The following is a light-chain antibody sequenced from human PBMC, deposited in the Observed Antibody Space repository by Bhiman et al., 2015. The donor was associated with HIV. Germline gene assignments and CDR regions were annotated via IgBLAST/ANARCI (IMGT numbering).Light chain of an antibody. J-gene: IGLJ2*01. V-gene: IGLV1-47*01. CDR3: QSYDNTVSGVV. CDR2: RNY. CDR1: SSNIGSNN. Sequence: QSVLTQPPSASGTPGQRVTISCSGSSSNIGSNNVNWYQQVPGTAPKLLIYRNYQRPSGVPDRFSGSKSGTSASLAITGLRAEDEGDYYCQSYDNTVSGVVFGGGTRLTVL.